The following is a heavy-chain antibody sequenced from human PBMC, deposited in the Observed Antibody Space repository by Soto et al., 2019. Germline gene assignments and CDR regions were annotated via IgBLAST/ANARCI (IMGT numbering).Heavy chain of an antibody. Sequence: QVQLVQSGAEVKKPGASVKVSCKASGYTFTSYDINWVRQATGQGLEWMGWMNPNSGNTGYAQKFQGXXTXTXXTSISTAYMELSSLRSEDTAVYYCANYYYYYGMDVWGQGTTVTVSS. CDR2: MNPNSGNT. CDR3: ANYYYYYGMDV. V-gene: IGHV1-8*01. CDR1: GYTFTSYD. J-gene: IGHJ6*02.